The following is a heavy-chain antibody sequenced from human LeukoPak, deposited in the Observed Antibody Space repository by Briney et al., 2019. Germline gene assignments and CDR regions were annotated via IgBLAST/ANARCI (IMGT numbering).Heavy chain of an antibody. Sequence: GASVKVSCKASGGTFSSYAISWVRQAPGQGLEWMGGIIPIFGTANYAQKFQGRVTITTDESTSTAYMELSSLKSEDTAVYYCARGILIDAFDIWGQGTMVTVSS. J-gene: IGHJ3*02. CDR1: GGTFSSYA. V-gene: IGHV1-69*05. CDR2: IIPIFGTA. D-gene: IGHD3-3*01. CDR3: ARGILIDAFDI.